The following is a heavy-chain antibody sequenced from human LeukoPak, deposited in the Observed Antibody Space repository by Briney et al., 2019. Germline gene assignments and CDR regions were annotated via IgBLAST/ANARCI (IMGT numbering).Heavy chain of an antibody. CDR1: GYTFTSYD. V-gene: IGHV1-8*01. CDR2: MNPNSGNT. D-gene: IGHD4-23*01. Sequence: ASVKVSCKASGYTFTSYDINWVRQATGQGLEWMGWMNPNSGNTGYAQKFQGRVTMTRNTSISTAYMELSSLRSADAAVYCCARGSLLYGSNSGFDYWGRGTLVTVSS. J-gene: IGHJ4*02. CDR3: ARGSLLYGSNSGFDY.